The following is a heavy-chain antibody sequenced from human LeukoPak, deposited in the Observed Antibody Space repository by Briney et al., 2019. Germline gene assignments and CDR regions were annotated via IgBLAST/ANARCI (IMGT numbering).Heavy chain of an antibody. V-gene: IGHV4-4*07. CDR3: ARDREVRGANHYYYYYYMDV. CDR1: GGSISSYY. Sequence: SETLSLTCTGSGGSISSYYWSWIRQPAGKGLEWIGRIYTSGSTNYNPSLKSRVTMSVDTSKNQFSLKLSSVTAADTAVYYCARDREVRGANHYYYYYYMDVWGKGTTVTVSS. D-gene: IGHD3-10*01. J-gene: IGHJ6*03. CDR2: IYTSGST.